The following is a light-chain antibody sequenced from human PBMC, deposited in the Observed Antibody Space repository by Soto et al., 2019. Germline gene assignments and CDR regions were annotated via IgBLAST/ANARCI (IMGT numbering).Light chain of an antibody. CDR2: DVS. Sequence: QSALTQPASVSGSPGQSIAISCTGTSSDVGAYDYVSWYQQHPGKAPKLMIYDVSNRPSGVSNRFFGSKSGNTASLTISGLQAEDEADYFCCSYTTSDVYVFGPGTKVTVL. CDR3: CSYTTSDVYV. CDR1: SSDVGAYDY. J-gene: IGLJ1*01. V-gene: IGLV2-14*03.